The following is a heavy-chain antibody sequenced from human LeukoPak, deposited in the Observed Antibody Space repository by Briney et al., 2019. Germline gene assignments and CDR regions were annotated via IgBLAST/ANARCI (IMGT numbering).Heavy chain of an antibody. V-gene: IGHV3-21*04. Sequence: AGGSLRLSCAASGFTFSSYSMNWVRQAPGKGLEWVSSISSSSSYIYYADSVKGRFTISRDNAKNSLYLQMNSLRAEDTAVYYCARQAIVVVPAAHYYYYYMDVWGKGTTVTISS. CDR1: GFTFSSYS. D-gene: IGHD2-2*01. CDR3: ARQAIVVVPAAHYYYYYMDV. J-gene: IGHJ6*03. CDR2: ISSSSSYI.